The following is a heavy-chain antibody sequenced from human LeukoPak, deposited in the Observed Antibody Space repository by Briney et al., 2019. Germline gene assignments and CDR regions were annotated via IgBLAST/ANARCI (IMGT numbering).Heavy chain of an antibody. CDR3: GRGNKSFDP. V-gene: IGHV1-2*02. J-gene: IGHJ5*02. CDR2: INPNTGGT. CDR1: GYAFTGYY. Sequence: GTSVKDSCMASGYAFTGYYVQWVRQAPGQGLEWMGWINPNTGGTNYAQKFQGRVTMPKDTSTNAAYMELNKLTSDDAAVYYCGRGNKSFDPWGQGTLVTVSS.